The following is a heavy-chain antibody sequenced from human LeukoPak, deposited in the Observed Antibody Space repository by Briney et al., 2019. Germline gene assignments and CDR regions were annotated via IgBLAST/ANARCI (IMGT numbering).Heavy chain of an antibody. Sequence: GGSLRLSCAASGFTFDDYAMHWVRQAPGKGLEWVSGISWNSGSIGYADSVKGRFTISRDNAKNSLYLQINSLRAEDTAVYYCASAYDYVWGSYRPFDYWGQGTLVTVSS. J-gene: IGHJ4*02. CDR3: ASAYDYVWGSYRPFDY. V-gene: IGHV3-9*01. CDR2: ISWNSGSI. CDR1: GFTFDDYA. D-gene: IGHD3-16*02.